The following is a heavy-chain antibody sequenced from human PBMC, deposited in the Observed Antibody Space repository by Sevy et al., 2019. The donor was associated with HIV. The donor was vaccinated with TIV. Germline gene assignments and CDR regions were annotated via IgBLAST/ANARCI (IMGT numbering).Heavy chain of an antibody. CDR3: ARYPIVVVPAAEYYFDY. J-gene: IGHJ4*02. CDR2: IYPGDSVT. CDR1: GYTFSNYW. Sequence: GESLKISCKGSGYTFSNYWIGWVRQMPGKGLEWMGVIYPGDSVTRYSPSFQGRVTMSADKSTSTAYLKWSSLKTSDTGIYYCARYPIVVVPAAEYYFDYWGQGTLVTVSS. D-gene: IGHD2-2*01. V-gene: IGHV5-51*01.